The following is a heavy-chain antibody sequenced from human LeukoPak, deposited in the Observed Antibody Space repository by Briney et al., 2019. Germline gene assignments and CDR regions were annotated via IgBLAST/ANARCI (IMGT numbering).Heavy chain of an antibody. Sequence: ASVKVSCKASGYTFTSYAMHWVRQAPGQRLEWMGWINAGNGNTKYSQKFQGRVTITRDTSASTAYMELSSLRSEDTAVYYCARTIVVVPAARFYYGMDVWGQGTTVTVSS. CDR3: ARTIVVVPAARFYYGMDV. D-gene: IGHD2-2*01. V-gene: IGHV1-3*01. J-gene: IGHJ6*02. CDR1: GYTFTSYA. CDR2: INAGNGNT.